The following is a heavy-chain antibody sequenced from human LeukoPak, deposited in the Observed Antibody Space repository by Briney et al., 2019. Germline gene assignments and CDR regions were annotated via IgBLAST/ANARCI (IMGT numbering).Heavy chain of an antibody. D-gene: IGHD3-10*01. V-gene: IGHV4-4*07. CDR3: ARAYYYGSGSYGLDY. Sequence: SETLSLTCTVSGGSISSYYWSWIRQPAGKGLEWIGRIYSSGSTNYNPSLKSRVTMSVDTSKNQFSLKLTSVTAADTAVYYCARAYYYGSGSYGLDYWGQGTLVTVSS. J-gene: IGHJ4*02. CDR2: IYSSGST. CDR1: GGSISSYY.